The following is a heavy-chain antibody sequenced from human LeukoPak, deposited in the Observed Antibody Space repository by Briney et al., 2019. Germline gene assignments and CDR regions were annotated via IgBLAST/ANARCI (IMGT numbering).Heavy chain of an antibody. D-gene: IGHD3-9*01. Sequence: SETLSLTCAVYGGSFSGYYWSWIRQPPGKGLEWIGEINHSGSANYNPSLKSRVTISVDTSKNQFSLKLSSVTAADTAVYYCARLRYFDWLLVPPPSYYYYYMDVWGKGTTVTVSS. CDR2: INHSGSA. J-gene: IGHJ6*03. CDR1: GGSFSGYY. V-gene: IGHV4-34*01. CDR3: ARLRYFDWLLVPPPSYYYYYMDV.